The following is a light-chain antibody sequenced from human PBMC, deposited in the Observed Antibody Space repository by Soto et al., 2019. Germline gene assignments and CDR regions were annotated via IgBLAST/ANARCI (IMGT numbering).Light chain of an antibody. CDR3: QQYSLSPLT. CDR1: QSIFSSY. J-gene: IGKJ4*01. Sequence: VMTQSPVTLSVSPGERATLSCRASQSIFSSYLAWYQQKPGQAPRLLIYGASSRATGIPDRFSGDGSGTDFTLKISRLEPEHFAVYYCQQYSLSPLTFGGGTKVDIK. V-gene: IGKV3-20*01. CDR2: GAS.